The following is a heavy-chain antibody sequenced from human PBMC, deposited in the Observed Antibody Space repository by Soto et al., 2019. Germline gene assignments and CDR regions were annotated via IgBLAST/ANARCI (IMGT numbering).Heavy chain of an antibody. CDR3: AKVLAWGCSGGSCYSRTFDY. Sequence: GGSLRLSCAASGFTFSSYAMSWVRQAPGKGLEWVSAISGSGGSTYYADSVKGRFTISRDNSKNTLYLQMNSLRAEDTAVYYCAKVLAWGCSGGSCYSRTFDYWGQGTLVTVSS. CDR1: GFTFSSYA. J-gene: IGHJ4*02. CDR2: ISGSGGST. V-gene: IGHV3-23*01. D-gene: IGHD2-15*01.